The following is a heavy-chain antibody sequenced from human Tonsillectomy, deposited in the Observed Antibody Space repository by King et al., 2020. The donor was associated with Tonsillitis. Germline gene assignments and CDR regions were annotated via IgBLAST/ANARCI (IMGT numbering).Heavy chain of an antibody. V-gene: IGHV3-9*01. Sequence: VQLVESGGGLVQPGRSLRLSCAASGFTFDDYAMHWVRQAPGKGLEWVSGISWNSGSIGYADSVKGRFTISRDNAKNSLYLQMNSLRAEDTALYYCAKDHYTQGPFDYWGQGTLVTVSP. D-gene: IGHD4-11*01. CDR3: AKDHYTQGPFDY. J-gene: IGHJ4*02. CDR2: ISWNSGSI. CDR1: GFTFDDYA.